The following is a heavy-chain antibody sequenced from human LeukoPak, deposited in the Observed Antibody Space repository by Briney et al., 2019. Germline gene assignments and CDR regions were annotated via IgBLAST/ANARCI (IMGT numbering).Heavy chain of an antibody. Sequence: GASVKVSCKASGYTFTNYDINWVRQATGQGLEWMGWMNPNSGNTGYAQKFQGRDTMTRNTSIGTAYMELSSLRSEDTAVYYCARVYYYDSSGSPNWFDPWGQGTLVTVSS. CDR2: MNPNSGNT. CDR1: GYTFTNYD. J-gene: IGHJ5*02. D-gene: IGHD3-22*01. V-gene: IGHV1-8*01. CDR3: ARVYYYDSSGSPNWFDP.